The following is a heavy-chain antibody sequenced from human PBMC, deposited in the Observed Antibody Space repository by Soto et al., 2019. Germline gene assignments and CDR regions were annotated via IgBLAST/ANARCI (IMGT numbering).Heavy chain of an antibody. D-gene: IGHD2-15*01. J-gene: IGHJ5*02. CDR1: GGSFSGYY. Sequence: PSETLSLTCAVYGGSFSGYYWSWIRQPPGKGLEWIGEINHSGSTNYNPSLKSRVTISVETSKNQFSLKLSSVTAADTAVYYCAIRGFNCSGASCYSGWFDPWGQGTRITVSS. CDR3: AIRGFNCSGASCYSGWFDP. CDR2: INHSGST. V-gene: IGHV4-34*01.